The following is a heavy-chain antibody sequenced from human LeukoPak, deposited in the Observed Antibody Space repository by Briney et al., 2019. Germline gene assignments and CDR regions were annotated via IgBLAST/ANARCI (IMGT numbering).Heavy chain of an antibody. V-gene: IGHV3-30-3*01. CDR2: ISYDGSNK. J-gene: IGHJ3*02. CDR1: GFTFSSYA. Sequence: GGSLRLSCAASGFTFSSYAMHWVRQAPGKGLEWVAVISYDGSNKYYADSVKGRFTISGDNSKNTLYLQMNSLRAEDTAVYYCARDPRAWEGFHTNAFDIWGQGTMVTVSS. CDR3: ARDPRAWEGFHTNAFDI. D-gene: IGHD1-26*01.